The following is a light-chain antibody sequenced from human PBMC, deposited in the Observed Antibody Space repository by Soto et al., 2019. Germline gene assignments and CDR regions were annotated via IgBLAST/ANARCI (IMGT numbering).Light chain of an antibody. V-gene: IGKV1-5*01. CDR1: QYIGIY. Sequence: DLQMTQSPSTLSAFVGEGVTITCWASQYIGIYLAWYQQKPGKGPKLLIYDASNLESGIPSRFSGSGSGTKFTLTISSLQPDDFATYYCQQYHTYPTWTFGPGTKVEIK. J-gene: IGKJ1*01. CDR2: DAS. CDR3: QQYHTYPTWT.